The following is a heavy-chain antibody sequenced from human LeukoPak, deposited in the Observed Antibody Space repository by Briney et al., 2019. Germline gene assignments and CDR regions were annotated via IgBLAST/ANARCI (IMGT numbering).Heavy chain of an antibody. CDR2: IWYDGSNI. D-gene: IGHD6-25*01. CDR3: ARDRSRIAAAVD. Sequence: GGSLRLSCAASGFPFSSYGMNWVRQAPGKGLEWVSVIWYDGSNIYYADSVKGRFTISRDNSKNTLYLQMNSLRAEDTAIYYCARDRSRIAAAVDWGQGTLVTVSS. CDR1: GFPFSSYG. V-gene: IGHV3-33*08. J-gene: IGHJ4*02.